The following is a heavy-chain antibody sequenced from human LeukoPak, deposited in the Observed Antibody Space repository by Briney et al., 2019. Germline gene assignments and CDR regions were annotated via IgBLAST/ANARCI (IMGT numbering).Heavy chain of an antibody. V-gene: IGHV3-23*01. CDR2: ISGDGGST. J-gene: IGHJ5*02. CDR1: GFTFAGYT. Sequence: GGSLRLSCAASGFTFAGYTMHWVRQAPGKGLEWVSTISGDGGSTFYADSVKGRFTISRDISKNTLYLQMNSLRAEDTAVYYCAKHYTSGSYRPWGQGTLVTVSS. CDR3: AKHYTSGSYRP. D-gene: IGHD3-10*01.